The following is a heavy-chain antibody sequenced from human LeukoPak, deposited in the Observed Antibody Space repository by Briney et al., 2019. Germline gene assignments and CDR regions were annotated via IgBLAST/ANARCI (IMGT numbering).Heavy chain of an antibody. J-gene: IGHJ3*02. CDR3: RLWSAGYAFDI. Sequence: SETLSLTCTFSGDSISSSSYYCGWIRQPPGKGLEWIGSIYYSGSTYYNPSLKSRVTISVDTSKNQFSLKLSSVTAADTAVYYCRLWSAGYAFDIWGQGTTVTVSS. CDR1: GDSISSSSYY. V-gene: IGHV4-39*01. CDR2: IYYSGST. D-gene: IGHD5-18*01.